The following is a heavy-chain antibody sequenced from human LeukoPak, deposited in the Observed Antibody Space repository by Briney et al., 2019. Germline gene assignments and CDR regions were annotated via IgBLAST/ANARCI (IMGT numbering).Heavy chain of an antibody. D-gene: IGHD3-22*01. V-gene: IGHV4-59*01. Sequence: SETLSLTCTVSGGSISSYYWSWIRQPPGKGLEWVGYIYYSGSTNYNPSLKSRVTISVDTSKNQFSLKLSSVTAADTAVYYCARVESGYYYGAFDIWGQGTMVTVSS. CDR2: IYYSGST. CDR3: ARVESGYYYGAFDI. CDR1: GGSISSYY. J-gene: IGHJ3*02.